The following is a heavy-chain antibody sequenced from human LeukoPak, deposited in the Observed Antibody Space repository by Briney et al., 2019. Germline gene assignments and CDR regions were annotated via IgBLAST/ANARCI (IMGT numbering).Heavy chain of an antibody. Sequence: SETLSLTCTVSGGSISSYYWSWIRQPPGKGLELIGYIYYSWSTNYNPSLKSRVTISVDPSKNHFSLKLSSVPAADTAVYYCARAARDYGPYNWFDPWGQGTLVTVSS. V-gene: IGHV4-59*01. CDR3: ARAARDYGPYNWFDP. J-gene: IGHJ5*02. D-gene: IGHD4-17*01. CDR1: GGSISSYY. CDR2: IYYSWST.